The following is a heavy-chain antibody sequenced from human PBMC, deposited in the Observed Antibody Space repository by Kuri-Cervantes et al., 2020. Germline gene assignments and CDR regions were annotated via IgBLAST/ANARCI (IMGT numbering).Heavy chain of an antibody. J-gene: IGHJ4*02. CDR1: GYTFTSYG. V-gene: IGHV1-18*01. CDR2: ISAYNGNT. D-gene: IGHD5-24*01. CDR3: ARTDIDGYRGKYFDY. Sequence: ASVKVSCKASGYTFTSYGISWVRQAPGQGLEWMGWISAYNGNTNYAQKLQGRVTMTTDTSTSTAYMELRSLRSEDTAVYCCARTDIDGYRGKYFDYWGQGTLVTVSS.